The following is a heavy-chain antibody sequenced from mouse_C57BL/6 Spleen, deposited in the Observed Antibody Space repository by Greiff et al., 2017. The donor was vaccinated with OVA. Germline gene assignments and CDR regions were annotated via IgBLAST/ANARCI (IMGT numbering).Heavy chain of an antibody. CDR2: IDPSDSYT. CDR1: GYTFTSYW. J-gene: IGHJ4*01. V-gene: IGHV1-50*01. D-gene: IGHD2-12*01. Sequence: QVQLQQPGAELVKPGASVKLSCKASGYTFTSYWMQWVKQRPGQGLEWIGEIDPSDSYTNYNQKFKGKATLTVDTSSSTAYMQLSSLTSEDSAVYYCPRKEGYYFFYAMDYWGQGTSVTVSS. CDR3: PRKEGYYFFYAMDY.